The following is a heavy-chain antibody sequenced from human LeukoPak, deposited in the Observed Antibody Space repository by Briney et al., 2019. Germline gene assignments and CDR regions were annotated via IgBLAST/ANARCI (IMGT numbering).Heavy chain of an antibody. CDR3: ARVGNSSPLSWFDP. V-gene: IGHV3-21*01. CDR1: GFTQNA. J-gene: IGHJ5*02. D-gene: IGHD6-13*01. CDR2: ISRSGGNS. Sequence: GGSLRLSCEASGFTQNAMGWVRQAPGKGLEWVASISRSGGNSHYADSVKGRFTISRDNAKNSLYLQMNSLRAEDTAVYYCARVGNSSPLSWFDPWGQGTLVTVSS.